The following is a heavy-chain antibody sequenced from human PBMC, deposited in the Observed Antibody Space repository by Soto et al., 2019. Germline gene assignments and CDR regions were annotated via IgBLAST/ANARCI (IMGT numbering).Heavy chain of an antibody. Sequence: ASVKVSCKASGYTFTSYGISWVRQAPGQGLEWMGWISAYNGNTNYAQKLQGRVTMTTDTSTSTAYMELRGLRSDDTAVYYCARDSLFVVVPAAMLSGGDYWGQGTLVTVSS. V-gene: IGHV1-18*01. CDR1: GYTFTSYG. CDR3: ARDSLFVVVPAAMLSGGDY. D-gene: IGHD2-2*01. J-gene: IGHJ4*02. CDR2: ISAYNGNT.